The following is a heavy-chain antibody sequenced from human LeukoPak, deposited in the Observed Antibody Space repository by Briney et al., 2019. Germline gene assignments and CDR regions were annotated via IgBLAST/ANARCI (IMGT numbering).Heavy chain of an antibody. J-gene: IGHJ4*02. D-gene: IGHD3-22*01. CDR3: ARDRRGYDSSGIFDY. Sequence: PGGSLRLSCAASGFTFSSYSMNWVRQAPGKGLEWVSSISSSSSYIYYADSVKGRFTISRDNAKNSLYLQMNSLRAEDTAVYYCARDRRGYDSSGIFDYWGQGTLVTVSS. CDR2: ISSSSSYI. CDR1: GFTFSSYS. V-gene: IGHV3-21*01.